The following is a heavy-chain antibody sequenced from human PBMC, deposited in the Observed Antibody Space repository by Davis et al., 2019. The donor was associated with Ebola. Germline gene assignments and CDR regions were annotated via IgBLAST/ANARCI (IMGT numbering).Heavy chain of an antibody. Sequence: PSETLSLTCTVSGDSISSYQWTWIRQAPGKRLEWFGVIYHSGNTYYNPSLKSRVIMSIDTSKKQFSLRLSSVTAADTAVYHCARVRQWGGGNYFDFWGPGTLVTVSS. V-gene: IGHV4-59*01. CDR1: GDSISSYQ. CDR3: ARVRQWGGGNYFDF. D-gene: IGHD3-16*01. J-gene: IGHJ4*02. CDR2: IYHSGNT.